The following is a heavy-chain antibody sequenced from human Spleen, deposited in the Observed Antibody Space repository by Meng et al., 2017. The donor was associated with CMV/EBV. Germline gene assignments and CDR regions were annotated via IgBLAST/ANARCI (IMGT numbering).Heavy chain of an antibody. CDR1: GGSISSGDYY. V-gene: IGHV4-30-4*08. D-gene: IGHD6-19*01. Sequence: HLAEAGRALVNPSQHLSLPCTVSGGSISSGDYYWSWIRKPPGKGLEWIGYIYYSGSTYYNPSLKSRVTISVDTSKNQFSLKLSSVTAADTAVYYCARGRSGWSYFDYWGQGTLVTVSS. CDR3: ARGRSGWSYFDY. CDR2: IYYSGST. J-gene: IGHJ4*02.